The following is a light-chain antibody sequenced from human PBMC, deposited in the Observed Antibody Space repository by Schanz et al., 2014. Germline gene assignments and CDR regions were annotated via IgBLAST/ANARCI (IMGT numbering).Light chain of an antibody. CDR1: SSNIGAGYD. V-gene: IGLV1-40*01. CDR2: GNY. CDR3: AAWDDSLNILV. Sequence: QSVLTQPPSVSGAPGQRVTISCTGSSSNIGAGYDVHWYQQLPGAAPKLLIYGNYRRPSGIPDRFSGSKSGTSASLAISGLQSEDEADYYCAAWDDSLNILVFGGGTKLTVL. J-gene: IGLJ2*01.